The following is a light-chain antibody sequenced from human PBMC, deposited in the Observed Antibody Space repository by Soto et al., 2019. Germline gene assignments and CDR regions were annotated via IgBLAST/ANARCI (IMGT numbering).Light chain of an antibody. Sequence: QSVLTQPPSASGTPGQRVTMSCSGSSSNIGSNYVYWYQQLPGTAPKLLIYKNNQRPSGAPDRFSGSKSGTSASLAISGLRSEDEAGYYCATWDDALRGRVFGGGTKVTVL. CDR1: SSNIGSNY. V-gene: IGLV1-47*01. CDR3: ATWDDALRGRV. J-gene: IGLJ3*02. CDR2: KNN.